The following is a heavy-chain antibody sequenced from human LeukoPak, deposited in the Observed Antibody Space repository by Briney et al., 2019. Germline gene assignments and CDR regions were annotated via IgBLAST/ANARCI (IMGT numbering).Heavy chain of an antibody. CDR2: IYYSGST. CDR3: ARAELRYFDWFPEGPFDY. V-gene: IGHV4-30-4*07. CDR1: GGSISSGGYS. J-gene: IGHJ4*02. Sequence: SETLSLTCAVSGGSISSGGYSWSWIRQPPGKGLEWIGYIYYSGSTYYNPSLKSRVTISVDTSKNQFSLKLSSVTAADTAVYYCARAELRYFDWFPEGPFDYWGQGTLVTVSS. D-gene: IGHD3-9*01.